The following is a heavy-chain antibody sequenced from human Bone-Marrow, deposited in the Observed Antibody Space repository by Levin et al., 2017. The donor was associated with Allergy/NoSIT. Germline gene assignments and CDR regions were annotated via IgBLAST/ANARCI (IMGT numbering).Heavy chain of an antibody. J-gene: IGHJ6*02. CDR2: IKQDGSEK. CDR3: ASLWQQLVLGYGMDV. Sequence: GESLKISCEASGFTFNSYWMTWVRQAPGKGVEWVANIKQDGSEKYYVDSVKGRFTVSRDNAKNLLYLHMNSLRVEDTAVYYCASLWQQLVLGYGMDVWGQGTTVTVSS. D-gene: IGHD6-13*01. V-gene: IGHV3-7*01. CDR1: GFTFNSYW.